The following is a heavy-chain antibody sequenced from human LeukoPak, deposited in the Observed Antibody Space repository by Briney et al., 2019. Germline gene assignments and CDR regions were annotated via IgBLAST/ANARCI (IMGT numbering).Heavy chain of an antibody. Sequence: PSETLSLTCSVSGGSLSSNSYYWGWIRQPPGKGLEWIGSIYYGGNSYYSPSLKSRVTISVDTSKNQFSLNLSSVTAADRAVYYCARGFCSRGRCSLPFDYWGQGTLVTVSS. D-gene: IGHD2-15*01. CDR2: IYYGGNS. CDR3: ARGFCSRGRCSLPFDY. CDR1: GGSLSSNSYY. J-gene: IGHJ4*02. V-gene: IGHV4-39*02.